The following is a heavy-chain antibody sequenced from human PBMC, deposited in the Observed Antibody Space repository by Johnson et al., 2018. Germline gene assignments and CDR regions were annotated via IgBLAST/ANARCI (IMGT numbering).Heavy chain of an antibody. CDR2: IRSKAYGGTT. J-gene: IGHJ3*02. D-gene: IGHD3-22*01. CDR1: GFTFGDYA. CDR3: TRGDSSGPVGPPFAFDS. Sequence: VQLVESGGGLVQPGRSLRLSCTASGFTFGDYAMSWFRQAPGKGLEWVGFIRSKAYGGTTEYAASVKGRFTISRDDSKSIAYLKMNSLKTEDTAGNYCTRGDSSGPVGPPFAFDSWGQGTMVTVSS. V-gene: IGHV3-49*03.